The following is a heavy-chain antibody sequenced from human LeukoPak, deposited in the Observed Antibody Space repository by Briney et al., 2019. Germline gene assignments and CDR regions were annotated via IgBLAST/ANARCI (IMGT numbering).Heavy chain of an antibody. Sequence: SETLSLTCAVYGGSFSGYYWSWIRQPPGKGLEWIREINHSGSTNYNPSLKSRVTISVDTSKNQFSLKLSSVTAADTAVYYCARFLAYDSSGYAIDYWGQGTLVTVSS. V-gene: IGHV4-34*01. CDR1: GGSFSGYY. CDR2: INHSGST. D-gene: IGHD3-22*01. CDR3: ARFLAYDSSGYAIDY. J-gene: IGHJ4*02.